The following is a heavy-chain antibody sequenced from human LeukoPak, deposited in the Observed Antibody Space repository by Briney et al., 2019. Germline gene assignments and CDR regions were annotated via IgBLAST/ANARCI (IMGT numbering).Heavy chain of an antibody. D-gene: IGHD6-13*01. CDR2: ISSSSSTI. J-gene: IGHJ4*02. CDR3: AREGAGLDY. V-gene: IGHV3-48*03. CDR1: GFTFSNYE. Sequence: GGSLRLSCAASGFTFSNYEMHWVRQAPGKGLEWVSYISSSSSTIYYADSVKGRFTISRDNAKNSLYLQMNSLRAEDTAVYYCAREGAGLDYWGQGTLVTVSS.